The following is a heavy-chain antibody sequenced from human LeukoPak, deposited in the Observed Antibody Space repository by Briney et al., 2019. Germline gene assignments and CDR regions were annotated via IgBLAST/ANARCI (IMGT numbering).Heavy chain of an antibody. V-gene: IGHV3-23*01. CDR3: AKSPTSDILTGYYGAFDY. CDR2: ISGSGGST. J-gene: IGHJ4*02. Sequence: GVSLRLSCAASGFTFGSYAMSWVRQAPGKGLEWVSAISGSGGSTYYADSVKGRFTISRDNSKNTLYLQMNSLRAEDTAVYYCAKSPTSDILTGYYGAFDYWGQGTLVTVSS. CDR1: GFTFGSYA. D-gene: IGHD3-9*01.